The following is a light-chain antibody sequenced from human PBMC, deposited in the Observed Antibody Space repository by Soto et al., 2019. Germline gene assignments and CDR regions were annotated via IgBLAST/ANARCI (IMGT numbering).Light chain of an antibody. V-gene: IGLV2-14*03. J-gene: IGLJ3*02. CDR1: SSDVGAYNY. CDR2: DVS. CDR3: SSYTSSSTRV. Sequence: QSALTQPAPVSGSPGQSITISCTGTSSDVGAYNYVSWYQQHPGKAPKLMIYDVSNRPSGVSNRFSGSKSGNTASLTISGLQAEDEADYYCSSYTSSSTRVFGGGTKVTVL.